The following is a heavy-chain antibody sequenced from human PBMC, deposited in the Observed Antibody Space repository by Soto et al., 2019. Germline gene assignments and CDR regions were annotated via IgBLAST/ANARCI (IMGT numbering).Heavy chain of an antibody. J-gene: IGHJ4*02. CDR1: GYPISSGYY. Sequence: KPSETLSLTCAVSGYPISSGYYWGWIRQPPGKGLEWIGSIYHSGSTYYNPSLKSRVTISVDTSKNQFSLKLSSVTAADTAVYYCARGGGYDSSGYSSLAVSLPIDYWGQGTLVTVSS. V-gene: IGHV4-38-2*01. CDR3: ARGGGYDSSGYSSLAVSLPIDY. CDR2: IYHSGST. D-gene: IGHD3-22*01.